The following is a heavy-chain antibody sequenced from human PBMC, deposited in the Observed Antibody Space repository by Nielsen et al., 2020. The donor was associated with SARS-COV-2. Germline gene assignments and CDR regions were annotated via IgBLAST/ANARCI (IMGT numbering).Heavy chain of an antibody. V-gene: IGHV3-49*04. CDR2: IRSKAYGGTT. CDR1: GFTFGDYA. CDR3: TRNVLRYFRG. D-gene: IGHD3-9*01. Sequence: GESLKISCTASGFTFGDYAMSWVRQAPGKGLEWVGFIRSKAYGGTTEYAASVKGRFTISRDDSKSIAYLQMNSLKTEDTAVYYCTRNVLRYFRGWGQGTLVTVSS. J-gene: IGHJ4*02.